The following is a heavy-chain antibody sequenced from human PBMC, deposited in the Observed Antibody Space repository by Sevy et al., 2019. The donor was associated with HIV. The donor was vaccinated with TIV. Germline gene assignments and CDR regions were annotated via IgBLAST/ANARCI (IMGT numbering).Heavy chain of an antibody. J-gene: IGHJ4*02. CDR2: TYYRSKWYN. V-gene: IGHV6-1*01. D-gene: IGHD1-26*01. CDR1: GDSVFSNSAA. Sequence: KQSQTLSLTCAISGDSVFSNSAAWNWIRQSPSRGLEWLGRTYYRSKWYNDSAVSVKSRITINPDTSRNQFSLQLNSVTPEETTVYYCARDRGVLLHNYVDYWGQGTLVTVSS. CDR3: ARDRGVLLHNYVDY.